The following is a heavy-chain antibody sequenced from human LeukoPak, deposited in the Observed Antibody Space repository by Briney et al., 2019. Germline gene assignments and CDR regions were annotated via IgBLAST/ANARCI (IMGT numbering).Heavy chain of an antibody. CDR2: LYYDGRT. CDR3: ARRREKWDVNWFDP. CDR1: GDSVSSSNYY. Sequence: PSETLSLTCTVFGDSVSSSNYYWAWFRQPPGKGLDWIGSLYYDGRTYYSPSLESRVTVSVDTSKNQFALKLTSVTAADTAVYYCARRREKWDVNWFDPWGPGTLVTVSS. D-gene: IGHD1-26*01. V-gene: IGHV4-39*01. J-gene: IGHJ5*02.